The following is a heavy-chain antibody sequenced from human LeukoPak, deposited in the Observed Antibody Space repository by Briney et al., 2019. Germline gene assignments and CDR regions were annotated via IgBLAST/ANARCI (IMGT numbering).Heavy chain of an antibody. V-gene: IGHV4-61*02. J-gene: IGHJ4*02. CDR3: AGGGRRTLGY. CDR2: IHTNGGT. CDR1: GGSITSGTYY. Sequence: PSQTLSLTCTVSGGSITSGTYYWSWIRQPAGKGLEWIGRIHTNGGTNYDPSRKSRIDISIDQSKPQFSLTLTSATAPHTAVYFRAGGGRRTLGYWGPGILVTVSS. D-gene: IGHD1-26*01.